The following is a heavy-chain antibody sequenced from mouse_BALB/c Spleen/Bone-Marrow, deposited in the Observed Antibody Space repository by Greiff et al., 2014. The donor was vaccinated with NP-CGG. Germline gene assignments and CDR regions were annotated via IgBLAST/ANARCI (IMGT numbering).Heavy chain of an antibody. CDR3: TRYYGYYAMDY. CDR2: IYPGSGST. Sequence: LQQSGSELVRPGASVKLSCKASGYTFTSYWMHWVKQRPGQGLEWIGNIYPGSGSTNYDEKFMSKATLTVDTSSSTAYMQLSSLTSEDSAVYYCTRYYGYYAMDYWGQGTSVTVSS. J-gene: IGHJ4*01. CDR1: GYTFTSYW. D-gene: IGHD1-2*01. V-gene: IGHV1S22*01.